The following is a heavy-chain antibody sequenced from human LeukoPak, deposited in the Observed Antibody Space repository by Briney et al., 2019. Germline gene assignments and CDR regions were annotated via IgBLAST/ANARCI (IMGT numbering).Heavy chain of an antibody. V-gene: IGHV3-7*03. Sequence: GGSLRLSCAASGFNFASNWMHWVRQAPGKGLEWVANIKQDGSEKYYVDSVKGRFTISRDNAKNSLYLQMNSLRAQDTAVYYCARGYYSQKYYFDYWGQGTLVTVSS. J-gene: IGHJ4*02. CDR3: ARGYYSQKYYFDY. CDR1: GFNFASNW. D-gene: IGHD2-15*01. CDR2: IKQDGSEK.